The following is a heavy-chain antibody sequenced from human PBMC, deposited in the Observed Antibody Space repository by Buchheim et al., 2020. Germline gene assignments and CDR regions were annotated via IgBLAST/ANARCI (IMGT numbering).Heavy chain of an antibody. CDR1: GFIFSTYD. CDR2: ISYDGSEK. J-gene: IGHJ4*02. Sequence: QVQLVESGGGVVQPGRSLRLSCAASGFIFSTYDMHWVRQAPGKGLEWVTVISYDGSEKHYADSVKGRFTISRDNSKNTVYLQMNSLRVEDTAIYYCAKEEMAVTVDWGQGTL. V-gene: IGHV3-30*18. CDR3: AKEEMAVTVD. D-gene: IGHD5-24*01.